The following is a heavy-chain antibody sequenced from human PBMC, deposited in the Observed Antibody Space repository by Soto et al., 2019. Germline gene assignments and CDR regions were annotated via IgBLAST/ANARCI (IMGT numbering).Heavy chain of an antibody. CDR2: ISGSGGNT. J-gene: IGHJ5*02. CDR3: EKFYKVQVIPAGGKSLDL. Sequence: GGSLRLSCVASGFTFRNYATSFTSYAMAWVRQAPGKGLEWVSGISGSGGNTYYPDSLRGRFTISRDNSKNTLYLQMNSLRAEDTAVYYREKFYKVQVIPAGGKSLDLWGQGA. D-gene: IGHD2-2*01. V-gene: IGHV3-23*01. CDR1: GFTFRNYATSFTSYA.